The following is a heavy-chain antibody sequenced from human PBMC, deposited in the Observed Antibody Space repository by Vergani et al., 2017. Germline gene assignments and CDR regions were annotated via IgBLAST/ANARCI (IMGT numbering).Heavy chain of an antibody. CDR1: GGSINPSSSF. CDR3: AGGRGDNGYFDL. J-gene: IGHJ2*01. V-gene: IGHV4-39*01. CDR2: VNYVGRT. D-gene: IGHD3-16*01. Sequence: QLQLQESGPGLVKPSETLSLICTVSGGSINPSSSFWGWIRQSPGKGLEWIGRVNYVGRTYYIPSRQSRATVFVDTSKNQFSLNLTAVTAADTAVYYCAGGRGDNGYFDLWGRGTLVTVSS.